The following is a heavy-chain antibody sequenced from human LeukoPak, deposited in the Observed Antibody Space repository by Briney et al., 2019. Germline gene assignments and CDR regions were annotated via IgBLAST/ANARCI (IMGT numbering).Heavy chain of an antibody. CDR1: GGSISGSSYY. J-gene: IGHJ4*02. CDR3: ARQDRDVVVTAIPY. D-gene: IGHD2-21*02. Sequence: SETLSLTCTVSGGSISGSSYYWGWIRQPPGKGLEWIGSIYYSGSTYYNPSLKSRVTISVDTPKNQFSLKLSSVTAADTAVYYCARQDRDVVVTAIPYWGQGTLVTVSS. V-gene: IGHV4-39*01. CDR2: IYYSGST.